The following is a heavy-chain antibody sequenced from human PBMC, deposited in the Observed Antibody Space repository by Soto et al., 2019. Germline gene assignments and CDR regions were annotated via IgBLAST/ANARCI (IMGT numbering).Heavy chain of an antibody. J-gene: IGHJ4*02. V-gene: IGHV1-69*13. CDR1: GGTFSSYA. CDR3: AASPPSGIAAAGITPARFDY. Sequence: GASVKVSCKASGGTFSSYAISWVRQAPGQGLEWMGGIIPIFGTANYAQKFQGRVTITADESTSTAYMELSSLRSEDTAVYYCAASPPSGIAAAGITPARFDYWGQGTLVTVSS. D-gene: IGHD6-13*01. CDR2: IIPIFGTA.